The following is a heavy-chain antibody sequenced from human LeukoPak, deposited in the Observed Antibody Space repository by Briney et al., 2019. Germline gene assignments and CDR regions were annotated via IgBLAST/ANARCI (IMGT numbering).Heavy chain of an antibody. V-gene: IGHV3-43*01. D-gene: IGHD3-16*01. CDR2: INWDGGSP. CDR3: AKNHSPLTFGGAPFDY. Sequence: GGSLRLSCAASGFTFDDYTMHWVRQAPGKGLEWVSLINWDGGSPYYADSVKGRFTISRDNSKNSLYLQMNSLRAEDTALYYCAKNHSPLTFGGAPFDYWGQGTLVTASS. CDR1: GFTFDDYT. J-gene: IGHJ4*02.